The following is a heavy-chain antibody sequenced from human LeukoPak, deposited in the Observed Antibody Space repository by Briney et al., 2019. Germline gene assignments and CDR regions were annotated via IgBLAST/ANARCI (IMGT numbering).Heavy chain of an antibody. CDR2: INHSGST. D-gene: IGHD1-26*01. Sequence: PSETLSLTCAVYGGSFSGYYWSWIRQPPGKGLEWIGEINHSGSTNYNPSLKSRVTISVDTSKNQFSLKVSSVTAADTAVYYCAKKTIVGATVDAFDIWGQGTMVTVSS. CDR1: GGSFSGYY. V-gene: IGHV4-34*01. CDR3: AKKTIVGATVDAFDI. J-gene: IGHJ3*02.